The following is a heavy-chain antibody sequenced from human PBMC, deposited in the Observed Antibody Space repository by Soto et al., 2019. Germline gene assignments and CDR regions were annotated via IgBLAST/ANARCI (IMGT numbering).Heavy chain of an antibody. CDR2: IYYSGST. Sequence: QVQLQESGPGLVKTSETLSLTCTVSGGSISSYYWSWIRQPPGKGLAWIGYIYYSGSTNYNPSLKSRVTISVATGNNQCSLNMSSVTAADTAVYYCERGKIFGTGMDVWGQGTTVIVCS. CDR1: GGSISSYY. V-gene: IGHV4-59*01. D-gene: IGHD3-3*01. CDR3: ERGKIFGTGMDV. J-gene: IGHJ6*02.